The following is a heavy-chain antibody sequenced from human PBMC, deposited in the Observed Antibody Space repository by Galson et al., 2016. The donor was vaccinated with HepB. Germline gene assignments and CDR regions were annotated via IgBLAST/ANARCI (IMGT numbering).Heavy chain of an antibody. CDR1: GFTFSSHA. V-gene: IGHV3-30*04. D-gene: IGHD5-18*01. J-gene: IGHJ4*02. CDR3: ARPPVDGGYSYGPFDH. CDR2: VSDDGSKR. Sequence: SLRLSCAGSGFTFSSHALHWVRQAPGKGLEWVAIVSDDGSKRDYADSVRGRLTISRDNSKNTLSLQMNSLRGEDTAVYYCARPPVDGGYSYGPFDHWGQGILVTVS.